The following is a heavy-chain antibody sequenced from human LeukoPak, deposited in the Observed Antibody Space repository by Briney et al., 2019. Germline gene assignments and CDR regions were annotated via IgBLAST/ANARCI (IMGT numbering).Heavy chain of an antibody. D-gene: IGHD6-19*01. V-gene: IGHV3-23*01. CDR2: IRSGGYIT. CDR3: AKGYSSAWFDY. J-gene: IGHJ4*02. CDR1: GFAFSNYA. Sequence: GGSLRLSCAASGFAFSNYAMSWFRQAPGKGLEWVSAIRSGGYITYYADSVKGRFTISRDNSKNTVYLQMNSLRAEDTAVYYCAKGYSSAWFDYWGQGTLVTVSS.